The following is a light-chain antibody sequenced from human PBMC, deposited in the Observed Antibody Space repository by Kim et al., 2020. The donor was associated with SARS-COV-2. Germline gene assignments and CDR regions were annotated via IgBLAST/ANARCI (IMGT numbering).Light chain of an antibody. Sequence: APRERATPSRRASQSISSAYLSWCQHKPGQTPRRLIYGASTRATGVPARFSGSGSGTDFTLTISGLQPEEIAVYYCQQDHTLPVTFGGGTKVDIK. CDR3: QQDHTLPVT. CDR2: GAS. J-gene: IGKJ4*01. V-gene: IGKV3D-7*01. CDR1: QSISSAY.